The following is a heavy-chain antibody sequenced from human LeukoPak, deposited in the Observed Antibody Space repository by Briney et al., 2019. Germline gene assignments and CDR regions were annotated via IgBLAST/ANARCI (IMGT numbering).Heavy chain of an antibody. Sequence: RGESLKISCKGSGYSFTSYWIGWVRQMPGKGLEWMGIIYPGDSDTRYSPSFQGQVTISADKSISTAYLQWSSLKASDTAMYYCARTNTVYDYVWGSYRPDAFDIWGQGTMVTVS. CDR2: IYPGDSDT. J-gene: IGHJ3*02. CDR3: ARTNTVYDYVWGSYRPDAFDI. CDR1: GYSFTSYW. D-gene: IGHD3-16*02. V-gene: IGHV5-51*01.